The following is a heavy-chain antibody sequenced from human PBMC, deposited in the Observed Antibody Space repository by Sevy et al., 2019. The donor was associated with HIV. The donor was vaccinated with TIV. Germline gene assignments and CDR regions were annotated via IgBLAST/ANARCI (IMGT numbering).Heavy chain of an antibody. D-gene: IGHD3-10*01. Sequence: SETLSLTCTVSGGSFSVGSYYWSWIRQPAGKGLEWIGHIYSGGSTNYNPSLKSRVTITLDRSKNQFSLRLSSVTAAVTAVYYCARPGGSGSFDYWGHGTLVTVSS. CDR2: IYSGGST. V-gene: IGHV4-61*09. J-gene: IGHJ4*01. CDR1: GGSFSVGSYY. CDR3: ARPGGSGSFDY.